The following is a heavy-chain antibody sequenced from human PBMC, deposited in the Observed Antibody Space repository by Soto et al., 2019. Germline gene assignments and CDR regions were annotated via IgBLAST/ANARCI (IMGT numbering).Heavy chain of an antibody. CDR2: VYHSGSF. Sequence: QVHLQESGPGLVKPSGTLSLICAVSGGSISTTDWGSWVRQPPGKGLEWIGEVYHSGSFNYNPSLKCRLTISVDKSKNQFSLNLSSVTVADTAVYYCATGPEYSSRWFSNWGQGTLVTVSS. D-gene: IGHD6-13*01. V-gene: IGHV4-4*02. J-gene: IGHJ4*02. CDR3: ATGPEYSSRWFSN. CDR1: GGSISTTDW.